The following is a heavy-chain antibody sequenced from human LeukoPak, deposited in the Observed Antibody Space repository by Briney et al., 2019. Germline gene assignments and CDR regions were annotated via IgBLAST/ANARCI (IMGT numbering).Heavy chain of an antibody. CDR1: GFTFSSYW. J-gene: IGHJ4*02. Sequence: PGGSLRLSCAASGFTFSSYWMSWVRQAPGKGLEWVANIKQDGSEKYYVDSVKGRFTISRDNAKNSLYLQMNSLRAEDTAVHYCARDSSGWHAHFDYWGQGTLVTVSS. CDR3: ARDSSGWHAHFDY. CDR2: IKQDGSEK. V-gene: IGHV3-7*01. D-gene: IGHD6-19*01.